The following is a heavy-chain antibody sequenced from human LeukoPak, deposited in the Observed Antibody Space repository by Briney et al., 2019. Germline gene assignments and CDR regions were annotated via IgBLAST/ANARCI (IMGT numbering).Heavy chain of an antibody. D-gene: IGHD1-26*01. Sequence: GGSLRLSCAASGFTVSSNYMSWVRQAPGKGLEWVSVIYSGGSTYYADSVKGRFTISRDTSKNTLYLQMNSLRAEDTAVYYCAKDSKIVGPTFRSYHYMDVWGKGTTVTVSS. V-gene: IGHV3-53*01. J-gene: IGHJ6*03. CDR3: AKDSKIVGPTFRSYHYMDV. CDR1: GFTVSSNY. CDR2: IYSGGST.